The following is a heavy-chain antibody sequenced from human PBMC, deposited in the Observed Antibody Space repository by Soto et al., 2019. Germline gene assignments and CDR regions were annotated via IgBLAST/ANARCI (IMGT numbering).Heavy chain of an antibody. J-gene: IGHJ4*02. V-gene: IGHV4-34*01. CDR2: INHSGRT. CDR1: GGSFSGYY. CDR3: ARIGSAILTGYYFVY. Sequence: PSETLSLTCAFYGGSFSGYYWNWIRQPPGKGLEWIGEINHSGRTNYNPSLKSRVTMSVDTSKNQFSLNLSSVTAADTAVYYCARIGSAILTGYYFVYWGQGTLVTVSS. D-gene: IGHD3-9*01.